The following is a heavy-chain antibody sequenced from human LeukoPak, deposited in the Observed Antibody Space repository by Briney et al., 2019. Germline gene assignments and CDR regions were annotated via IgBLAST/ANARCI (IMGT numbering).Heavy chain of an antibody. CDR3: VRVHGGGY. Sequence: GGSLRLSCAASGFTVSDDNMIWVRQAPGKGLEWVSTLHRDGSVRYADSVNGRFTISRDDSKNTLSLQMSSLRDEDTAVYYCVRVHGGGYWGQGTLVTVSS. D-gene: IGHD3-16*01. CDR2: LHRDGSV. V-gene: IGHV3-53*01. J-gene: IGHJ4*02. CDR1: GFTVSDDN.